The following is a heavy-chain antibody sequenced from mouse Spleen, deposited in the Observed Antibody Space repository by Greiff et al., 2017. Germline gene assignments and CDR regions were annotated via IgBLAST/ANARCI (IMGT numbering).Heavy chain of an antibody. CDR3: ARTGDGYYPYYFDY. CDR2: INPGSGGT. Sequence: QVQLQQSGAELVRPGTSVKVSCKASGYAFTNYLIEWVKQRPGQGLEWIGVINPGSGGTNYNEKFKGKATLTADKSSSTAYMQLSSLTSEDSAVYFCARTGDGYYPYYFDYWGQGTTLTVSS. D-gene: IGHD2-3*01. J-gene: IGHJ2*01. V-gene: IGHV1-54*01. CDR1: GYAFTNYL.